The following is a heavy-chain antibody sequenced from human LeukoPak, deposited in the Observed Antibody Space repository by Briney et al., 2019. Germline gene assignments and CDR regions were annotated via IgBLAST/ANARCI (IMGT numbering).Heavy chain of an antibody. CDR2: IRYDGSNK. Sequence: GGSLRLSCSASGFTFSSYGMHWVRQAPGKGLEWVAFIRYDGSNKYYADSVKGRFTISRDNSKNTLYLQMNSLRAEDTAVYYCARDLYYDFWSGYGSWSAVDYWGQGTLVTVSS. CDR3: ARDLYYDFWSGYGSWSAVDY. D-gene: IGHD3-3*01. CDR1: GFTFSSYG. V-gene: IGHV3-30*02. J-gene: IGHJ4*02.